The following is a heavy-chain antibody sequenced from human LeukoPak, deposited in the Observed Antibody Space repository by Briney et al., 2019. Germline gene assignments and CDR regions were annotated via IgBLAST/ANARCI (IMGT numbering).Heavy chain of an antibody. CDR2: VSAYKGNT. Sequence: ASVTVSCKASGYTFSNYGISWVRQAPGQGLEWLGWVSAYKGNTNYAQKLQGRVTMTTDTSTGIAYMELKSLRSDDTAVYYCARAGGVSFVARWFDHWGQGSLVIVSS. J-gene: IGHJ5*02. V-gene: IGHV1-18*01. CDR3: ARAGGVSFVARWFDH. CDR1: GYTFSNYG. D-gene: IGHD3-16*01.